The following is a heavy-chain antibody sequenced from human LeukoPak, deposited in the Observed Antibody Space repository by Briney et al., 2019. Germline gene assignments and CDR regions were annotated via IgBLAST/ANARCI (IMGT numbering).Heavy chain of an antibody. Sequence: ASVKVSCKASGYTFTGYCMHWVRQAPGQGLEWMGWINPNSGGTNYAQKLQGRVTMTTDTSTSTAYMELRSLRSDDTAVYYCARGYYDFWSGYSATVDYWGQGTLVTVSS. CDR1: GYTFTGYC. D-gene: IGHD3-3*01. J-gene: IGHJ4*02. V-gene: IGHV1-2*02. CDR3: ARGYYDFWSGYSATVDY. CDR2: INPNSGGT.